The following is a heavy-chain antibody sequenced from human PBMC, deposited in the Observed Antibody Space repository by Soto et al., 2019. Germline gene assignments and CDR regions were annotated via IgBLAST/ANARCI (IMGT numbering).Heavy chain of an antibody. J-gene: IGHJ4*02. CDR2: IIYNGGDT. CDR1: GFTFSIYA. Sequence: GGSLRLSCAASGFTFSIYAMTWVRQAPGKGLEWVSSIIYNGGDTSYADSVKGRFTISRDNSKNTLYLQMNSLRAEDAAVYFCAKAGDGGGFYFDYWGQGTLVTVSS. V-gene: IGHV3-23*01. CDR3: AKAGDGGGFYFDY. D-gene: IGHD2-21*02.